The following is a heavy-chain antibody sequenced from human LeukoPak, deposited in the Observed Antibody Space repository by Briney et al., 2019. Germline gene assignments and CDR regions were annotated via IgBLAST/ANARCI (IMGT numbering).Heavy chain of an antibody. D-gene: IGHD2-15*01. J-gene: IGHJ4*02. V-gene: IGHV4-38-2*01. CDR1: GYSLSSGYY. CDR3: ASRNHCSGGTCPSDY. Sequence: PSETLSLTCAVSGYSLSSGYYWGWIRQPPGKGRGWFGRMHHTGNTYYGPSLKSRVTISLDTSQNQFSLNMCSVTAPDTPVYYCASRNHCSGGTCPSDYWGEGILVTVSS. CDR2: MHHTGNT.